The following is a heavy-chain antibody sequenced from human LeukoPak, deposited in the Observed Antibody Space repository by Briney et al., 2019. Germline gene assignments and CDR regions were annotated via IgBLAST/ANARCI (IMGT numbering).Heavy chain of an antibody. Sequence: GGSLRLSCAASRFTFSSYEMNWVRQAPGKGLEWVSYISSSGSTIYYADSVKGRFTISRDNAKNSLYLQMNSLRAEDTAVYYCARDRGGGDYLGYWGQGTLVTVSS. CDR2: ISSSGSTI. CDR3: ARDRGGGDYLGY. CDR1: RFTFSSYE. V-gene: IGHV3-48*03. J-gene: IGHJ4*02. D-gene: IGHD4-17*01.